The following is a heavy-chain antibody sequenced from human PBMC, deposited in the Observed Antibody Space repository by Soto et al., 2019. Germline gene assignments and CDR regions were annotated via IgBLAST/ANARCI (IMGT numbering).Heavy chain of an antibody. CDR1: GGSVSSINYY. CDR3: ARHQAPGYFQFDP. D-gene: IGHD2-15*01. J-gene: IGHJ5*02. V-gene: IGHV4-61*03. CDR2: IYNSGST. Sequence: SETLSLTCTVSGGSVSSINYYWSWIRQPPGMGLEWIGYIYNSGSTIYKPSLKSRVTISLDTSKNDFSLKLTSVTAADTAVYYCARHQAPGYFQFDPWGQGIMVTVSS.